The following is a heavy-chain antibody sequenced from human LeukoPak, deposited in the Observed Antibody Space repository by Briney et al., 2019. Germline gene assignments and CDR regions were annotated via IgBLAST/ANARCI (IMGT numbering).Heavy chain of an antibody. Sequence: GGSLRLSRAASGLTFSSYWMSWVRQAPGKGLEWVANIKQDGSEKYYVDSVKGRFTISRDNAKNSLYLQMNSLRAEDTAVYYCASGFYWFDPWGRGTLVTVSS. V-gene: IGHV3-7*01. CDR3: ASGFYWFDP. J-gene: IGHJ5*02. CDR2: IKQDGSEK. CDR1: GLTFSSYW. D-gene: IGHD2/OR15-2a*01.